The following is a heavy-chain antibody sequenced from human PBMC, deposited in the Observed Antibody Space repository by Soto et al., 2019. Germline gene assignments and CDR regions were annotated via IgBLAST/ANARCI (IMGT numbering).Heavy chain of an antibody. J-gene: IGHJ5*02. Sequence: GGSLRLSCAASGFTFSSYWMSWVHQAPGKGLEWVANIKQDGSEKYYVDSVKGRFTISRDNAKNSLYLQMNSLRAEDTAVYYCARTQGSNWFDPWGQGTLVTVSS. CDR2: IKQDGSEK. D-gene: IGHD2-15*01. CDR3: ARTQGSNWFDP. CDR1: GFTFSSYW. V-gene: IGHV3-7*03.